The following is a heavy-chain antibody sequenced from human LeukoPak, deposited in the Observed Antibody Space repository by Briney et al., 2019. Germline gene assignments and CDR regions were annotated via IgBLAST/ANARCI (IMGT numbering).Heavy chain of an antibody. CDR3: ASTFGELFYDAGDAFDI. V-gene: IGHV1-8*01. D-gene: IGHD3-10*01. CDR1: GYTFTSYD. Sequence: ASVTVSCKASGYTFTSYDMNWVRQAPGQGHEWLGWMNPNSGNTGYAQKFQGRVTMTRNTSISTAYMELSSLRSEDTAVYYCASTFGELFYDAGDAFDIWGQGTMVTVSS. CDR2: MNPNSGNT. J-gene: IGHJ3*02.